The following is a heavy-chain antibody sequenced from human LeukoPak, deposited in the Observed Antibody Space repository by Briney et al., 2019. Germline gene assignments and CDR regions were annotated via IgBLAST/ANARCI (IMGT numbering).Heavy chain of an antibody. J-gene: IGHJ3*02. Sequence: SVKVSCKASGGTFSSYAISWVRQAPAQGLEWMGGIIPIFGTANYAQKFQGRVTITADESTSTAYMELSSLRSEDTAVYYCARGTHIVGARDAFDIWGQGTMVTVSS. CDR2: IIPIFGTA. V-gene: IGHV1-69*13. D-gene: IGHD1-26*01. CDR3: ARGTHIVGARDAFDI. CDR1: GGTFSSYA.